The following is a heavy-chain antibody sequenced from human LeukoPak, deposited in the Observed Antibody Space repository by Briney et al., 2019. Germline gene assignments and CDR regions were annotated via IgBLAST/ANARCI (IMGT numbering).Heavy chain of an antibody. D-gene: IGHD2-21*02. Sequence: TGGSLRLSCAASGFTFSSYGMSWVRQAPGKGLEWVSYISSSGSTIYYADSVKGRFTISRDNAKNSLYLQMNSLRAEDTAVYYCARDPVLLRFDYWGQGTLVAVSS. J-gene: IGHJ4*02. CDR1: GFTFSSYG. CDR2: ISSSGSTI. V-gene: IGHV3-48*04. CDR3: ARDPVLLRFDY.